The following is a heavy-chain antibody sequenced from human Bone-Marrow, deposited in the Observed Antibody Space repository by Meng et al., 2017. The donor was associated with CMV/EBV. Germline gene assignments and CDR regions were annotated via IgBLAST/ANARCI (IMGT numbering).Heavy chain of an antibody. D-gene: IGHD3-10*01. CDR2: IYYSGST. CDR1: GGSVSSNTYY. V-gene: IGHV4-39*01. CDR3: ARQGDGSGSYFYYGMDV. Sequence: SETLSLTCTVSGGSVSSNTYYWAWIRQPPGKGLEWIGSIYYSGSTYYNPSLKSRVTISVDMSKNQFSLKLSSVTAADTAVYYCARQGDGSGSYFYYGMDVWGQGTTVTVYS. J-gene: IGHJ6*01.